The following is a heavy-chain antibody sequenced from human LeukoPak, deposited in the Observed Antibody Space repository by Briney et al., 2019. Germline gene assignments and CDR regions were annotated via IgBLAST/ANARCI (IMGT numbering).Heavy chain of an antibody. J-gene: IGHJ4*02. CDR3: ARSPATTRFDY. CDR1: GLSLSTSGMC. V-gene: IGHV2-70*11. CDR2: IDWDDDK. D-gene: IGHD4-17*01. Sequence: ESGPVLVKPTQTLTLTCTFSGLSLSTSGMCVSWIRQPPGKALEWLARIDWDDDKHYNTSLKTRLTISKDTSKNQVVLTMTNMYPVDTATYYCARSPATTRFDYWGQGTLVTVSS.